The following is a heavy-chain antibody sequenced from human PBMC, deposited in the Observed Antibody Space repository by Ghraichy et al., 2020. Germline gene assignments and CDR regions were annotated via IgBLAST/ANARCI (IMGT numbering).Heavy chain of an antibody. Sequence: LSLTCAASGFTFSTYSMHWVRQAPGKGVEWVSSISSGGTYMYYADSLKGRFSISRDNANNSLYLQMSSLIAEDTAVYYCARDRGSGLLGPEYFQHWGQGTLVTVSS. V-gene: IGHV3-21*01. J-gene: IGHJ1*01. D-gene: IGHD3-3*01. CDR3: ARDRGSGLLGPEYFQH. CDR2: ISSGGTYM. CDR1: GFTFSTYS.